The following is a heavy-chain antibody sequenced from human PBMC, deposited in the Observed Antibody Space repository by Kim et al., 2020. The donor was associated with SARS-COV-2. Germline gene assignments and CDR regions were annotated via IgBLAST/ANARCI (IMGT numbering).Heavy chain of an antibody. Sequence: GGSLRLSCAASGFTFSSYAMHWVRQAPGKGLEWVAVIWYDGSNKYYADSVKGRFTISRDNSKNTLYLQMNSLRAEDTAVYYCAKSPIAGLGAYSLDYWGQGTLVTVSS. CDR2: IWYDGSNK. D-gene: IGHD3-10*01. CDR1: GFTFSSYA. CDR3: AKSPIAGLGAYSLDY. V-gene: IGHV3-33*06. J-gene: IGHJ4*02.